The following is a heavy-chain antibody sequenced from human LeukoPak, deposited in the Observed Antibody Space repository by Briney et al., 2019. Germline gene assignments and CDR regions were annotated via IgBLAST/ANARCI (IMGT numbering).Heavy chain of an antibody. V-gene: IGHV4-4*07. CDR1: GYSISNYY. CDR3: ARGKYTSGWPYYHYYMDV. Sequence: SETLSLNCTVLGYSISNYYWTWIRQPAGKGLEWIGRIYPSGSTNYNPSLKSRVTMFVDTSTNQFSLDLRSVTAADTAVYYCARGKYTSGWPYYHYYMDVWGKGTTVTVSS. CDR2: IYPSGST. D-gene: IGHD6-19*01. J-gene: IGHJ6*03.